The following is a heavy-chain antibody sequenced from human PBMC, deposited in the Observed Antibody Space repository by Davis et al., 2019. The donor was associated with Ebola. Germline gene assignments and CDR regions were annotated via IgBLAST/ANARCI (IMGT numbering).Heavy chain of an antibody. CDR3: ATRDVSSNCFGFYP. CDR2: IGTSGDT. Sequence: GESLKISCAASGFTVRSTYMSWVRQAPGKGLEWVSTIGTSGDTYYADSVRGRLTISRDNSKNTVYLQMDSLRADDTAVYYCATRDVSSNCFGFYPWGQGTLVTVSS. D-gene: IGHD6-13*01. V-gene: IGHV3-53*01. J-gene: IGHJ5*02. CDR1: GFTVRSTY.